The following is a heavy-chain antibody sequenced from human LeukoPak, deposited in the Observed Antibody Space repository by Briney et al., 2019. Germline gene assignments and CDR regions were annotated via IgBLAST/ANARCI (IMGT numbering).Heavy chain of an antibody. D-gene: IGHD6-13*01. CDR1: GGSISGHY. Sequence: SETLSLTCTVSGGSISGHYWSWIRQPPGKGLEWMGYIYYSGSTNYNPSLKSRVTISVDTSKNQFSLKLSSVTAADTAVYFCAGDLLGSSWSEWGQGTLVTVSS. J-gene: IGHJ4*02. V-gene: IGHV4-59*11. CDR2: IYYSGST. CDR3: AGDLLGSSWSE.